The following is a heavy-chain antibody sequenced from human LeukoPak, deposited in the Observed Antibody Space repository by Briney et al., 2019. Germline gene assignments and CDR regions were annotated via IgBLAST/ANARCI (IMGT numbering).Heavy chain of an antibody. CDR1: GFTFSSYG. Sequence: GGSLRLSCAASGFTFSSYGMHWVRQAPGKGLEWVAVISYDGSNKYYADSVKGRFTISRDNSKNTLYLQMNSLRAEDTAVYYCAKERLKSSSWYTWTYYYGMDAWGQGTTVTVSS. CDR3: AKERLKSSSWYTWTYYYGMDA. CDR2: ISYDGSNK. V-gene: IGHV3-30*18. J-gene: IGHJ6*02. D-gene: IGHD6-13*01.